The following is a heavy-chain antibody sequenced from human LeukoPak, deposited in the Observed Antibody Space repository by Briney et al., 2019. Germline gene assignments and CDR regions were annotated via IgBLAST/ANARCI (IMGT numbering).Heavy chain of an antibody. CDR2: IRNKAYGGTT. CDR1: GFTFGDYA. J-gene: IGHJ4*02. D-gene: IGHD2-2*01. V-gene: IGHV3-49*03. Sequence: GGSLRLSCTASGFTFGDYAMSWFRQAPGKGLEWVGFIRNKAYGGTTEYAASVKGRFTISRDDSKSIAYLQMNSLRAEDTAVYYCARGSDLCSSTSCFAPYFDYWGQGTLVTVSS. CDR3: ARGSDLCSSTSCFAPYFDY.